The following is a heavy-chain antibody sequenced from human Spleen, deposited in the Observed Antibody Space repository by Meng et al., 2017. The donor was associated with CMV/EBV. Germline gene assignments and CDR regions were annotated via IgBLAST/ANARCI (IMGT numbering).Heavy chain of an antibody. CDR1: GFTFSSYA. D-gene: IGHD4-11*01. V-gene: IGHV3-30-3*01. CDR2: ISYDGSNK. J-gene: IGHJ4*02. Sequence: GESLKISCAASGFTFSSYAMHWDRQAPGKGLEWVAVISYDGSNKYYADSVKGRFTISRDNSKNTLYLQMNSLRAEDTAVYYCARDDYSNYGDLTGYWGQGTLVTVSS. CDR3: ARDDYSNYGDLTGY.